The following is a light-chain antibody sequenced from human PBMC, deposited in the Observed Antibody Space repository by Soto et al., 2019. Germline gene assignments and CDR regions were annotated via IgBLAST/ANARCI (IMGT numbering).Light chain of an antibody. V-gene: IGKV3-11*01. CDR1: QSVSSY. CDR3: QQSSNWPT. CDR2: DAS. J-gene: IGKJ5*01. Sequence: EIVLTQSPATLSLSPLEIASLSSRASQSVSSYLAWYQQKPGQAPRLLIYDASNRATGIPARFSGSGPGTDFTLTISSLEPEDFAVYYCQQSSNWPTFGQGTRLEIK.